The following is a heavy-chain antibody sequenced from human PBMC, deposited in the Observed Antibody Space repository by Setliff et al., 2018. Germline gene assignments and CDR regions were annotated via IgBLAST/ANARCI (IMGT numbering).Heavy chain of an antibody. CDR3: ARGAGRGEFYFDY. V-gene: IGHV1-69*13. CDR1: GGTFRSHD. D-gene: IGHD2-15*01. Sequence: SVKVSCKTSGGTFRSHDISWVRQAPGQGLEWMGGIMPIFGKVKYAQKFQGRVTITADESTSTAYMELSSLRSEDTAVYFCARGAGRGEFYFDYWGQGTLVTVS. CDR2: IMPIFGKV. J-gene: IGHJ4*02.